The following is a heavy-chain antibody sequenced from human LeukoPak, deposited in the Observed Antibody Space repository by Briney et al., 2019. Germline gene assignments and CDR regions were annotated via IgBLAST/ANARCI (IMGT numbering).Heavy chain of an antibody. CDR2: INPYSGGT. D-gene: IGHD6-13*01. J-gene: IGHJ4*02. V-gene: IGHV1-2*02. CDR1: GFTFTTYF. CDR3: ARVSKARYSSSWDFDY. Sequence: ASVRVSCKASGFTFTTYFMHWVRQAPGQGLEWMGWINPYSGGTNFAQKFQGRVTMSRDTSVSAAYMELSRLRSDDTAVYCCARVSKARYSSSWDFDYWGQGTLVTVSS.